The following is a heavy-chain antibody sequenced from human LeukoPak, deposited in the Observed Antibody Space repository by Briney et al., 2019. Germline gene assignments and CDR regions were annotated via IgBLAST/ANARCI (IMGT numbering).Heavy chain of an antibody. V-gene: IGHV3-23*01. CDR2: ISDSGGTT. Sequence: GGSLRLSCAASGFTFAGYAMSWVRQAPGKELEWVSGISDSGGTTYYADSVKGRFTISRDNSKNTLYLQMNSLRAEDTATYYCAREDPGPFDAFDTWGQGAKVTVSS. CDR1: GFTFAGYA. CDR3: AREDPGPFDAFDT. J-gene: IGHJ3*02.